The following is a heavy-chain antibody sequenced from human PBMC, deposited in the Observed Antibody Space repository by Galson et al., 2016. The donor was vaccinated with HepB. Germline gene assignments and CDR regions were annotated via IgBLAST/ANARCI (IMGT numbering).Heavy chain of an antibody. CDR3: AKEGTGSYHQNWLDT. J-gene: IGHJ5*02. D-gene: IGHD3-16*02. Sequence: SETLSLTCAVSGASISSGHWWSWVRQSPEKGLEWIGEIYRSGSTSYNPALKSRVTISIDSSKNRFSLNLTSVTATDTAVYYCAKEGTGSYHQNWLDTWGQGARVAVSS. CDR1: GASISSGHW. V-gene: IGHV4-4*02. CDR2: IYRSGST.